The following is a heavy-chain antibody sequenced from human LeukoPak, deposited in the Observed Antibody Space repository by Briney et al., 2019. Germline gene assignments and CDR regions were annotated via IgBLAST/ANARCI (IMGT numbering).Heavy chain of an antibody. V-gene: IGHV3-23*01. J-gene: IGHJ4*02. CDR2: TSASGSST. Sequence: GGSLRLSCAASRFTFSSYAMSWVRQAPGKGLEWVSATSASGSSTYYADSVKGRFTISRDNSKNTLYLQMNSLRAEDTAVYYCAKDMGVTGTRGYFDYWGQGTLVTVSS. CDR3: AKDMGVTGTRGYFDY. D-gene: IGHD1-7*01. CDR1: RFTFSSYA.